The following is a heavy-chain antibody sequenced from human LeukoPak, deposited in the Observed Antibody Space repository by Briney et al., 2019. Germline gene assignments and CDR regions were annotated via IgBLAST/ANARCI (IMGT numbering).Heavy chain of an antibody. J-gene: IGHJ6*02. CDR2: ISYDGSNK. D-gene: IGHD3-9*01. CDR1: EFIFSSYA. Sequence: GGSLRLSCAASEFIFSSYAMHWVRQAPGKGLEWVAVISYDGSNKYYADSVKGRFTISRDNSKNTLYVQMNSLRAEDTAVYHCARDLISYGMDVWGQGTTVTVSS. V-gene: IGHV3-30*04. CDR3: ARDLISYGMDV.